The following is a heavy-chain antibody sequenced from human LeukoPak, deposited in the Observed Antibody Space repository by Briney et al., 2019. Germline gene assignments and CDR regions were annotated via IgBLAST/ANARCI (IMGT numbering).Heavy chain of an antibody. D-gene: IGHD4-23*01. Sequence: GGSLRLSCTASGFIFNTYSMNWVRQAPGKGLEWVSYVSSSSRTIYYADSVKGRFTISRDNAKNSLYLQMNSLRAEDTTVYYCARDLGLYDYGGNIDFWGQGTLVTVSS. V-gene: IGHV3-48*04. J-gene: IGHJ4*02. CDR3: ARDLGLYDYGGNIDF. CDR1: GFIFNTYS. CDR2: VSSSSRTI.